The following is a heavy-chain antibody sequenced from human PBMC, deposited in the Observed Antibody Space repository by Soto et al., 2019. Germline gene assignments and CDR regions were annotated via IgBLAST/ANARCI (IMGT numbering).Heavy chain of an antibody. CDR3: SRRSSGWYFDY. V-gene: IGHV3-23*01. J-gene: IGHJ4*02. Sequence: EVQLLESGGGLVQPGGSLRLSCAASGFTFSSYAMSWVRQAPGKGLEWVSVISGSGGSRYYADSMKGRFTISRDNSKNTLYLQMNSLRAEDTAVYYCSRRSSGWYFDYWGQGTLVTVSS. D-gene: IGHD6-19*01. CDR1: GFTFSSYA. CDR2: ISGSGGSR.